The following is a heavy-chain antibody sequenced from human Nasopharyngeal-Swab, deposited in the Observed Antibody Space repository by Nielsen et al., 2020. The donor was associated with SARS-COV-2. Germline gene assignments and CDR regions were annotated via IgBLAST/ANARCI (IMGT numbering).Heavy chain of an antibody. CDR3: ARRYFDSLYGMDV. CDR1: GASISSYY. Sequence: SETLSLTCTVSGASISSYYWSWIRQPPGKGLEWIGYMYYSGSTKYNPSLKSRVTISVDRSKNQFSLRLSSVTAADTAVYYCARRYFDSLYGMDVWGQGTTVTVSS. D-gene: IGHD3-9*01. V-gene: IGHV4-59*01. CDR2: MYYSGST. J-gene: IGHJ6*02.